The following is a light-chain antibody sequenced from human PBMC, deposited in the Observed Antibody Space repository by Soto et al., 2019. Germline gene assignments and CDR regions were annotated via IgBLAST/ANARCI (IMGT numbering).Light chain of an antibody. Sequence: EIVLTQSPGTLSLSPGERATLSCRASQSLSTNYLAWYQRKPGQAPRLLIYGVSSRATDIPRRFSGSGSGTDFTLTITRLEPEDFAVYYCQQYGSSPPTFGQRTKVEIK. CDR3: QQYGSSPPT. CDR2: GVS. J-gene: IGKJ1*01. CDR1: QSLSTNY. V-gene: IGKV3-20*01.